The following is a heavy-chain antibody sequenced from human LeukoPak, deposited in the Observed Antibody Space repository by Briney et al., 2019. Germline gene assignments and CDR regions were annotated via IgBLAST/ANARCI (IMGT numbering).Heavy chain of an antibody. CDR3: ARDRGADILTGYPEYYFDY. V-gene: IGHV1-69*04. Sequence: SVKVSCKASGGTFSSYAISWVRQAPGQGLEWMGRIIPILGIANYAQKFQGRVTITADKSTSTAYMELSSLRSEDTAVYYCARDRGADILTGYPEYYFDYWGQGTLVTVSS. D-gene: IGHD3-9*01. CDR1: GGTFSSYA. J-gene: IGHJ4*02. CDR2: IIPILGIA.